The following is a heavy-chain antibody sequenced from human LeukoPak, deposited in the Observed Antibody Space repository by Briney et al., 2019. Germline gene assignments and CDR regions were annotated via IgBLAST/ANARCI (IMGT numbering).Heavy chain of an antibody. Sequence: SETLSLTCALYGGSFSDDYWNWSRQPPGKGLEWIGEINHSGSTNYNPSLKSRVTISVDTSKNQFSLKLSSVTAADTAVYYCARGSMAAAYLAVIDVEYYFDYWGQGTLVTVSS. CDR3: ARGSMAAAYLAVIDVEYYFDY. CDR2: INHSGST. CDR1: GGSFSDDY. D-gene: IGHD6-13*01. V-gene: IGHV4-34*01. J-gene: IGHJ4*02.